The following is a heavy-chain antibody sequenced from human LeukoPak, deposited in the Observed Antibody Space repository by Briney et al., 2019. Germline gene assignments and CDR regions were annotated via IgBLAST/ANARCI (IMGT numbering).Heavy chain of an antibody. CDR2: ISSNGGGT. V-gene: IGHV3-64*01. CDR3: ARGVLMGNFDY. CDR1: GFTFSSYA. Sequence: GGSLRLSCAASGFTFSSYAMHWVRQAPGKGLEYVSAISSNGGGTYYANSVKGRFTISRDNSKNTLYLQMGSMRAEDMAVYYCARGVLMGNFDYWGQGTLVTVSS. D-gene: IGHD3-10*01. J-gene: IGHJ4*02.